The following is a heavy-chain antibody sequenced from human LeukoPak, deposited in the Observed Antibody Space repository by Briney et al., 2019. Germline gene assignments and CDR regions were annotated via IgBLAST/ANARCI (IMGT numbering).Heavy chain of an antibody. CDR2: IYSGGST. CDR1: GFTVSSNY. V-gene: IGHV3-53*01. CDR3: ARGAPSTYFDY. Sequence: GGSLRLSCAASGFTVSSNYMSWVRQAPGKGLEWGSVIYSGGSTYYADSVKGRFTISRDNSKNTLYLQMNSLRAEDTAVYYCARGAPSTYFDYWGQGTLVTVSS. J-gene: IGHJ4*02.